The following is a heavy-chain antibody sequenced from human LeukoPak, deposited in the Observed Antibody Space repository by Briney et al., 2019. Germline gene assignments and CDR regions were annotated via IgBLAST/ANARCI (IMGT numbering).Heavy chain of an antibody. D-gene: IGHD3-10*01. CDR2: ISYDGSNK. J-gene: IGHJ4*02. CDR3: AKDMDDDFGGLSRIFDY. V-gene: IGHV3-30*18. Sequence: GGSLRLSCAASGFTFSSYGMHWVRQAPGKGLEWVAVISYDGSNKYYADSVKGRFTISRDNSKNTLYLQMNSLRAEDTAVYYCAKDMDDDFGGLSRIFDYWGQGTLVTVSS. CDR1: GFTFSSYG.